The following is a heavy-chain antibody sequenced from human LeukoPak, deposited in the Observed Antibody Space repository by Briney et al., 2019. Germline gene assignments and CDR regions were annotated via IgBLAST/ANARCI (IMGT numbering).Heavy chain of an antibody. Sequence: KPSETLSLTCTVSGGFISSYYWSWIRQPPGKGLEWIGYIYTSGSTNYNPSLKSRVTISVDTSKNQFSLKLSSVTAADTAVYYCARHNHYDFWETPMWYFDYWGQGTLVTVSS. J-gene: IGHJ4*02. CDR1: GGFISSYY. V-gene: IGHV4-4*09. D-gene: IGHD3-3*01. CDR2: IYTSGST. CDR3: ARHNHYDFWETPMWYFDY.